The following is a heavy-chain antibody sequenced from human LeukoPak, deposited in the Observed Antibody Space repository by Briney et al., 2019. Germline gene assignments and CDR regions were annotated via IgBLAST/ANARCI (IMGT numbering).Heavy chain of an antibody. Sequence: GGSLRLSCAASGFTFSSYWMHWVRHAPGKGLVWVSRINTDGSSTSYADSVKGRFTISRDNAKNTLYLQMNSLRAEDTAVYYCARPLRLGELSPLDYWGQGTLVTVSS. CDR3: ARPLRLGELSPLDY. V-gene: IGHV3-74*01. J-gene: IGHJ4*02. CDR2: INTDGSST. D-gene: IGHD3-16*02. CDR1: GFTFSSYW.